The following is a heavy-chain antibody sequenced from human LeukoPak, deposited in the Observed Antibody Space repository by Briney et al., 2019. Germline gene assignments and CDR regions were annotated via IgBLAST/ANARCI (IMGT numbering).Heavy chain of an antibody. V-gene: IGHV1-8*01. CDR2: MNPNSGNT. CDR1: GYTFTSYD. J-gene: IGHJ6*03. CDR3: ARGPTGQKGPYYMDV. D-gene: IGHD4-11*01. Sequence: GASVKVSCKASGYTFTSYDINWVRQATGQGLEWMGWMNPNSGNTGYAQKFQGRVTMTRNTSISTAYMELGSLRSEDTAVYYCARGPTGQKGPYYMDVWGKGTTVTVSS.